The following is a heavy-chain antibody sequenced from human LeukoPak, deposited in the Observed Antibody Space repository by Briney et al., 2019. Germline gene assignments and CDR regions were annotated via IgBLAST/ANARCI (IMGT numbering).Heavy chain of an antibody. J-gene: IGHJ4*02. D-gene: IGHD6-13*01. V-gene: IGHV3-23*01. CDR3: AKDFRRYSSSWYFVDY. CDR1: GFTFSRNG. Sequence: GGSLRLSCAASGFTFSRNGMTWVRQAPGKGLEWVSAISGSGGNTYYADSVKGRFTISRDNSKNTLYLQMNSLRAEDTAVYYCAKDFRRYSSSWYFVDYWGQGTLVTVSS. CDR2: ISGSGGNT.